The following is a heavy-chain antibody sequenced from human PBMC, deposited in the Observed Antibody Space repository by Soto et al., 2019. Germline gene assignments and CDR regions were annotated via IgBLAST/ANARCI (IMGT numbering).Heavy chain of an antibody. V-gene: IGHV3-23*01. D-gene: IGHD3-10*01. Sequence: GGSLRLSCAASGFTLSGYAMTWVRQAPGKGLEWVSGISGSGANIHYADSVKGRFTISRDNSKNTLYLQMNSLRAEDTAVYSCARRTSYGSGSYMYYYYGLDVWGQGTTVTVSS. CDR2: ISGSGANI. J-gene: IGHJ6*02. CDR1: GFTLSGYA. CDR3: ARRTSYGSGSYMYYYYGLDV.